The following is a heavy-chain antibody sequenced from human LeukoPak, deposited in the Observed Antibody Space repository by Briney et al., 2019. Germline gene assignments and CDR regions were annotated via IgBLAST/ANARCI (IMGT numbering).Heavy chain of an antibody. CDR2: INTNTGNP. CDR1: GYTFTSYA. Sequence: ASVKVSCKASGYTFTSYAMNWVRQAPGQGLEWMGWINTNTGNPTYAQGFTGRFVFSLDTSVSTAYLQISSLKAEDTAVYYCAREYYDILADPPTVNYYYYMDVWGKGTTVTVSS. V-gene: IGHV7-4-1*02. D-gene: IGHD3-9*01. CDR3: AREYYDILADPPTVNYYYYMDV. J-gene: IGHJ6*03.